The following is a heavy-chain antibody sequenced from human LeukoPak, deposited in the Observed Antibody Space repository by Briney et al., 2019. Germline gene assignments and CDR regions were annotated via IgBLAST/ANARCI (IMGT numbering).Heavy chain of an antibody. D-gene: IGHD2-8*01. CDR2: IIPILGIA. CDR1: GGTFSSYA. V-gene: IGHV1-69*04. CDR3: ATYRTGIVLMVYATGGEDAFDI. Sequence: SVKASCKASGGTFSSYAISWVRQAPGQGLEWMGRIIPILGIANYAQKFQGRVTITADKSTSTAYMELSSLRSEDTAVYYCATYRTGIVLMVYATGGEDAFDIWGQGTMVTVSS. J-gene: IGHJ3*02.